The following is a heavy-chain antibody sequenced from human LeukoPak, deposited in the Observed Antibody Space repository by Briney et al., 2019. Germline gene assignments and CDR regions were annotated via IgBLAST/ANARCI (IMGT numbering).Heavy chain of an antibody. V-gene: IGHV4-59*01. D-gene: IGHD6-6*01. CDR2: IYYSGST. CDR1: GGSISSYY. CDR3: ASAYSSSSVIDY. J-gene: IGHJ4*02. Sequence: PSETLSLTCTVSGGSISSYYWSWIRQPPGKGLEWIGYIYYSGSTNYNPSLKSRVTISVDTSKNQFSLKLSSVTAADTAVYYWASAYSSSSVIDYWGQGTLVTVSS.